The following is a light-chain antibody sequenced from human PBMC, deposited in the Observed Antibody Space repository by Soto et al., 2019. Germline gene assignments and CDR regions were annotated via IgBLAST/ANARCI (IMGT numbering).Light chain of an antibody. V-gene: IGKV3-15*01. J-gene: IGKJ1*01. CDR2: GAS. CDR1: QSVAIN. Sequence: EIVMTQSPATLSVSPGERATLSCRASQSVAINLAWYQQKPGQAPRLLIYGASSLQSGVPSRFSGSGSGTDFTLTISSLQHEDFATYFCQQSYSPPRTFGQGTKVDIK. CDR3: QQSYSPPRT.